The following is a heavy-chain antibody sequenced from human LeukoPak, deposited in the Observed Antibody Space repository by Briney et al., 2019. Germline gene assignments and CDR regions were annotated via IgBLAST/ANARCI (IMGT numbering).Heavy chain of an antibody. CDR3: ASTPGITGGGAHFDY. CDR2: ISGSGGST. J-gene: IGHJ4*01. D-gene: IGHD1-14*01. V-gene: IGHV3-23*01. Sequence: PGGSLRLSCAASGFTFSNYAMSWVRQAPGKGLEWVSTISGSGGSTYYADSVKGRVTISRDTSKNTLFLQMNSLRAEDTAVYYCASTPGITGGGAHFDYWGQGSLVTVSS. CDR1: GFTFSNYA.